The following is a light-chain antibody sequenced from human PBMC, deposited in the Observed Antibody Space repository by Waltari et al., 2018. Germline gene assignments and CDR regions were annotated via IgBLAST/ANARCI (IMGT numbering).Light chain of an antibody. CDR2: EVS. V-gene: IGLV2-23*02. Sequence: QSALTQPASVSGSPGQSITISCTGTSVDVGNYNLVSWYQQYPGKAPKLMIYEVSKRPSGVSNRFSGSKSDNTASLTISGLQAEDEADYYCCSFGCSGNWVFGGGTKLTVL. J-gene: IGLJ3*02. CDR3: CSFGCSGNWV. CDR1: SVDVGNYNL.